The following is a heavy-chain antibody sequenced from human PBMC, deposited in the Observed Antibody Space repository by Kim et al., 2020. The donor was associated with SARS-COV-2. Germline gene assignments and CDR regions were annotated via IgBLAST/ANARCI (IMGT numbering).Heavy chain of an antibody. V-gene: IGHV4-31*03. Sequence: SETLSLTCTVSGGSISSGGYYWSWIRQHPGKGLEWIGYIYYSRSTYYNPTLKSRVTISVDTSKNQFSLKLSSVTAAATAGYYCARASLTMLVVVGAFDIWGPGTMVTVSP. D-gene: IGHD3-22*01. J-gene: IGHJ3*02. CDR2: IYYSRST. CDR3: ARASLTMLVVVGAFDI. CDR1: GGSISSGGYY.